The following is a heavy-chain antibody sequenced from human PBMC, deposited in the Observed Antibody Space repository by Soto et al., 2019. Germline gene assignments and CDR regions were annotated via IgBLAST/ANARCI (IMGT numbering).Heavy chain of an antibody. CDR1: GGSIRSYY. J-gene: IGHJ6*03. D-gene: IGHD1-7*01. Sequence: SETLSLTCTVSGGSIRSYYWSWIRLPPGKGLEWIGYIYYSGSTNYNPSLKSRVTMAVDTSKSYFSLKLSAVTAADAAVYYCARGRSPQTGTTYKVVWDYYYYMDVWGKGTTVTVSS. V-gene: IGHV4-59*01. CDR3: ARGRSPQTGTTYKVVWDYYYYMDV. CDR2: IYYSGST.